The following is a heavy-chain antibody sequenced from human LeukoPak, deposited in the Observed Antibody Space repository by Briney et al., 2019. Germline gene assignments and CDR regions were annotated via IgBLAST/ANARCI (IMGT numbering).Heavy chain of an antibody. Sequence: SQTLSLTCTVSGDSISSGDYYWGWIRQPPGKGLEWIGTFHYSGSTYYNPSLKSRVTISVNMSKNQFSLKLISVTAADTAVYYCARDGIAAAGRKVDYWGQGTLVTVSS. V-gene: IGHV4-39*07. D-gene: IGHD6-13*01. CDR1: GDSISSGDYY. CDR2: FHYSGST. J-gene: IGHJ4*02. CDR3: ARDGIAAAGRKVDY.